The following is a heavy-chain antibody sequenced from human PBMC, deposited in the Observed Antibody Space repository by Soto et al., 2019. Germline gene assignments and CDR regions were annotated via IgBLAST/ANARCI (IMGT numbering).Heavy chain of an antibody. V-gene: IGHV1-8*01. J-gene: IGHJ5*02. Sequence: QVKLVQSGAEVKKPGASVKVSCKASGYTFTSYDINWVRQATGQGLEWMGWMNPKSGNTGYAQKIQGRVTMTRNTYISTAYMELSSLGSEDTAVYYCARGRYCSGGSCYDWFDPWGQGTLVTVSS. D-gene: IGHD2-15*01. CDR1: GYTFTSYD. CDR2: MNPKSGNT. CDR3: ARGRYCSGGSCYDWFDP.